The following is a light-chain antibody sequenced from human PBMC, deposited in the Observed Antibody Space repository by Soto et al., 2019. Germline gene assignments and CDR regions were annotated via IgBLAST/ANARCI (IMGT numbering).Light chain of an antibody. Sequence: EIVMTQSPLTLPVTPGEPASISCRSSQSLLYNNTYNYLDWYVQKPGQSPQLLIYFGSNRAPGVPDRFSGSGSGTDFTLEINRVEAEDVGTYYCMQALQSLTFGQGTRLESK. CDR1: QSLLYNNTYNY. J-gene: IGKJ5*01. CDR3: MQALQSLT. V-gene: IGKV2-28*01. CDR2: FGS.